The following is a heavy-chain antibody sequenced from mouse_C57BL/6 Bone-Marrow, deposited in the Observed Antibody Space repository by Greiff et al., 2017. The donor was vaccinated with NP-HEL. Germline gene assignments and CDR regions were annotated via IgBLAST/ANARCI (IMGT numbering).Heavy chain of an antibody. CDR2: IDPSDSYT. D-gene: IGHD6-5*01. J-gene: IGHJ4*01. CDR3: AREAYGIGWAMDY. V-gene: IGHV1-50*01. Sequence: QVQLKQPGAELVKPGASVKLSCKASGYTFTSYWMQWVKQRPGQGLEWIGEIDPSDSYTNYNQKFKGKATLTVDTSSSTAYMQLSSLTSEDSAVYYCAREAYGIGWAMDYWGQGTSVTVSS. CDR1: GYTFTSYW.